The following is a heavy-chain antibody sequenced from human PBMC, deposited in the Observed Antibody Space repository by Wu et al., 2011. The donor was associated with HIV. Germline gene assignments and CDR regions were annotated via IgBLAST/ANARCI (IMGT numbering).Heavy chain of an antibody. V-gene: IGHV1-18*04. Sequence: QVQLVQSGAEVKKPGASVKVSCKASGYTFSGNYMHWLRQAPGQGLEWLGWINGYNGNSRYRQNFQDRVSMSTDSATTTAYMELRSLRSDDTAVYYCASVRCHVDHCYFPLLGTAFDIWGQGTMVTVSS. J-gene: IGHJ3*02. CDR2: INGYNGNS. CDR3: ASVRCHVDHCYFPLLGTAFDI. D-gene: IGHD2-15*01. CDR1: GYTFSGNY.